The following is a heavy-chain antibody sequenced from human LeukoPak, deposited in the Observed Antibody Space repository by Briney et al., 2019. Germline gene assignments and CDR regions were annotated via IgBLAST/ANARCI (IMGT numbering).Heavy chain of an antibody. CDR1: GDSVSSNSAA. V-gene: IGHV6-1*01. D-gene: IGHD2-2*01. CDR2: TYYRSKWYN. J-gene: IGHJ4*02. Sequence: SQTLSLTCAISGDSVSSNSAAWNWIRQSPSRGLEWLGRTYYRSKWYNDYAVSVKGRITINPDTSKNQFSLQLNSVTPEDTAVYYCARDSARLRYCSSTSCPAGLDYWGQGTLVTVSS. CDR3: ARDSARLRYCSSTSCPAGLDY.